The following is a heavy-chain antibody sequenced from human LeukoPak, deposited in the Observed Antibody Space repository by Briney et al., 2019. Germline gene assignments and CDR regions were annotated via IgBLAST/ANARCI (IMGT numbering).Heavy chain of an antibody. D-gene: IGHD1-26*01. CDR3: ARARGNSGSYYVDYYYYMDV. V-gene: IGHV1-18*01. Sequence: GASVKVSCKASGYTFTSYGISWVRQAPGQGLEWMGWISAYNGNTNYAQKLQGRVTMTTDTSTSTAYMELRSLRSDDTAVYYCARARGNSGSYYVDYYYYMDVWGKGTTVTVSS. CDR1: GYTFTSYG. J-gene: IGHJ6*03. CDR2: ISAYNGNT.